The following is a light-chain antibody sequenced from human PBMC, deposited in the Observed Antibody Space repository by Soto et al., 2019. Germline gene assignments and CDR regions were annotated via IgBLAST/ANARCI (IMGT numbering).Light chain of an antibody. J-gene: IGKJ1*01. CDR1: QSVSKR. Sequence: DLQMTQSPSTLSASVGDRVAITGRASQSVSKRLAWFQQKPGKAPNLLIYDASNLERGVPSRFSGTGSGTEFTLTISSLQPDDFATYYCQQYGGFPWTFGQGTKVEIK. V-gene: IGKV1-5*01. CDR3: QQYGGFPWT. CDR2: DAS.